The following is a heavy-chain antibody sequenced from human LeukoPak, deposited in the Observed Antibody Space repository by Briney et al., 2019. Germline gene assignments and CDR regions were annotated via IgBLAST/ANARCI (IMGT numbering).Heavy chain of an antibody. Sequence: PGGSLRLSCAASGFTFSSYNMNWVRQAPGKGLEWVSYISSSSNSIYYADSVKGRFTISRDDAKNSLYLQMNSLRAEDTAVYYCARDITDWGLNYQYNYMDVWGKGTTVTVSS. V-gene: IGHV3-48*04. CDR2: ISSSSNSI. CDR3: ARDITDWGLNYQYNYMDV. J-gene: IGHJ6*03. CDR1: GFTFSSYN. D-gene: IGHD2-21*02.